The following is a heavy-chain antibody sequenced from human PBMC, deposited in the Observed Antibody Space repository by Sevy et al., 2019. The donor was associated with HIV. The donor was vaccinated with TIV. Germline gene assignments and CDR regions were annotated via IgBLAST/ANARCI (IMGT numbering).Heavy chain of an antibody. Sequence: GGSLRLSCAASGFTFSDYYMSWIRQAPGKGLEWVSYISSSSSYTNYADSVKGRFTISRDNAKNSLYLQMNSLRAEDTAEYYCARAAVGSSWYLHWFDPWGQGTLVTVSS. CDR3: ARAAVGSSWYLHWFDP. CDR2: ISSSSSYT. J-gene: IGHJ5*02. CDR1: GFTFSDYY. D-gene: IGHD6-13*01. V-gene: IGHV3-11*06.